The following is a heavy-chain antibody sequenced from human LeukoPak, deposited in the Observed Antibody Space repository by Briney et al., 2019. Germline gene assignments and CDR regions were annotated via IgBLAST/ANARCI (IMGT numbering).Heavy chain of an antibody. V-gene: IGHV1-2*02. CDR2: INPNSGGT. D-gene: IGHD6-13*01. CDR1: GHTFTGYY. Sequence: ASVKVSCKASGHTFTGYYMHWVRQAPGQGLEWMGWINPNSGGTNYAQKFQGRVTMTRDTSISTAYMELSRLRSDDTAVYYCARGVSSSWPLFDYWGQGTLVTVSS. J-gene: IGHJ4*02. CDR3: ARGVSSSWPLFDY.